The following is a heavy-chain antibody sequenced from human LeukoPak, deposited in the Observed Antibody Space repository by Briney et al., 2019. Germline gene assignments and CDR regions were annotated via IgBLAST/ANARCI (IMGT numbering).Heavy chain of an antibody. CDR2: INPNSGGT. Sequence: ASVKVSCKPSRYTLLGYYILWVRQAPGQAREWMGWINPNSGGTNYAQKFQGRVTMTRDTYISTASMELSNLRSDDTAVYYCAREDYDTSGYRFWGQGTLVTVSS. J-gene: IGHJ4*02. D-gene: IGHD3-22*01. V-gene: IGHV1-2*02. CDR3: AREDYDTSGYRF. CDR1: RYTLLGYY.